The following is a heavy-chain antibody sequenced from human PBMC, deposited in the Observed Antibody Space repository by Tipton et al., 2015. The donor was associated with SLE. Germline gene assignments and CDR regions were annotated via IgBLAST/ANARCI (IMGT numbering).Heavy chain of an antibody. Sequence: TLSLTCSVSGGSISSGDYHWSWIRQPAGKRLEWIGRMYIGGTTYYSPSLNSRVTMSVDTSKNQFSLKLSSVTAADTAVYYCTRDGGVGATVWWGQGTLVTVSS. J-gene: IGHJ4*02. V-gene: IGHV4-61*02. D-gene: IGHD1-26*01. CDR3: TRDGGVGATVW. CDR1: GGSISSGDYH. CDR2: MYIGGTT.